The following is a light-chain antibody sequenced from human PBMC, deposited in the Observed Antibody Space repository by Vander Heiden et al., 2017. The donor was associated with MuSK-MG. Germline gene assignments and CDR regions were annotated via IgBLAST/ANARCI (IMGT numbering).Light chain of an antibody. J-gene: IGKJ1*01. V-gene: IGKV4-1*01. CDR3: LQYDNNPPWT. CDR2: WAS. Sequence: DIVMTQSPDSLAVSLGERATINCKSSQSVLYSSNNKNYLAWYQQKPGQPPKLLIYWASTRESGVPDRFSGSGSGTDFTLTISSLQAEDVAVYYCLQYDNNPPWTFGQGTKVEIK. CDR1: QSVLYSSNNKNY.